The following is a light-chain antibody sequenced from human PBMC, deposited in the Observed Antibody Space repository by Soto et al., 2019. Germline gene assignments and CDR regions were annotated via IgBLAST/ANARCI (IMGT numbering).Light chain of an antibody. CDR3: ISYTDRQSYL. CDR2: AVS. J-gene: IGLJ1*01. Sequence: QSALTQPASVSGSPGQSITISCTGTSPNVGIFKLVSWYQQHPGKAPKLMIYAVSDRPPGVSDRFSGSKSGITASLTISGLQTEDEADYYCISYTDRQSYLFGTGTKLTVL. CDR1: SPNVGIFKL. V-gene: IGLV2-14*02.